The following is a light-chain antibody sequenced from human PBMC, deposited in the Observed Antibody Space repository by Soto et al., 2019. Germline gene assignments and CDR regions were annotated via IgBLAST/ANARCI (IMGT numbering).Light chain of an antibody. CDR1: QSVLSSSNNENY. CDR2: WAS. V-gene: IGKV4-1*01. Sequence: IVMTQSPDSLAMSLGERATINCKSSQSVLSSSNNENYLAWYQQKPGQPPKLLIYWASTRESGVPDRFSGSGSGTDFTFTISSLQAEDVAFYFFQQYLSTPIAFGQGTKGEIK. J-gene: IGKJ1*01. CDR3: QQYLSTPIA.